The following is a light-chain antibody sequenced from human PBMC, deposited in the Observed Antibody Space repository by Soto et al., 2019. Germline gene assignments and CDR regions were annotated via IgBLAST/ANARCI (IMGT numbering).Light chain of an antibody. Sequence: EIVLTQSPATLSLSPGERATLSCRASQSISNYLAWYQHKPGQAPRLLIYAASTRATGIPARFSGSGSGTDFTLTISSLEPEDFAVYFCQLRSNWPPTWTFGQGTKVEVK. CDR3: QLRSNWPPTWT. J-gene: IGKJ1*01. CDR2: AAS. CDR1: QSISNY. V-gene: IGKV3-11*01.